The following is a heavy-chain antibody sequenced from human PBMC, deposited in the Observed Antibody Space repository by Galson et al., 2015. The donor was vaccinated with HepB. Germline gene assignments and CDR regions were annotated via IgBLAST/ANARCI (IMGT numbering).Heavy chain of an antibody. CDR2: IWYDGSNK. CDR1: GFTFSSYG. D-gene: IGHD3-9*01. CDR3: ASSTREALTDY. Sequence: SLRLSCAASGFTFSSYGMHWVRQAPGKGLEWVAVIWYDGSNKYYADSVRGRFTISRDNSKNMLYLQMNSLRTEDTAVYYCASSTREALTDYWGQGTLVTVPS. V-gene: IGHV3-33*01. J-gene: IGHJ4*02.